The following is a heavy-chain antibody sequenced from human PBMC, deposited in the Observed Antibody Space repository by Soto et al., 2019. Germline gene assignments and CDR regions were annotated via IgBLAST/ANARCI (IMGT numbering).Heavy chain of an antibody. D-gene: IGHD6-13*01. CDR1: GFTLSNHW. CDR2: ISSDGTST. V-gene: IGHV3-74*03. J-gene: IGHJ4*02. CDR3: ARGPPDYSSSGYVGDY. Sequence: GGSLRLSCSGFTLSNHWMHWVRQAPGKGLVWVSRISSDGTSTTYADSVKGRFTISRDNAKNTLYLQMNSLRAEDTAMYYCARGPPDYSSSGYVGDYWGQGTLVTVSS.